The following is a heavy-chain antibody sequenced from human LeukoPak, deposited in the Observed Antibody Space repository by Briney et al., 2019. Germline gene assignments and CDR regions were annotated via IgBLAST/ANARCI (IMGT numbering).Heavy chain of an antibody. D-gene: IGHD2-15*01. J-gene: IGHJ6*03. Sequence: GASVKVSCKASGYTFTGYYMHWVRQAPGQGLEWMGWINPNSGGTNYAQKFQGRVTMTRDTSISTAYMELSRLRSDDTAVYYCAINPLVVANYYYYYMDVWGKGTTVTVSS. CDR3: AINPLVVANYYYYYMDV. CDR1: GYTFTGYY. CDR2: INPNSGGT. V-gene: IGHV1-2*02.